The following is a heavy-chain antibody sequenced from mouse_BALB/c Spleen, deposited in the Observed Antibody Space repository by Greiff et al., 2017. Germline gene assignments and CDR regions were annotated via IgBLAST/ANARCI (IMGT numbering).Heavy chain of an antibody. CDR1: GFSLTSYG. J-gene: IGHJ4*01. CDR3: ARVIYYDYDYAMDY. D-gene: IGHD2-4*01. Sequence: QVQLKESGPGLVQPSQSLSITCTVSGFSLTSYGVHWVRQSPGKGLEWLGVIWSGGSTDYNAAFISRLSISKDNSKSQVFFKMNSLQANDTAIYYCARVIYYDYDYAMDYWGQGTSVTVSS. CDR2: IWSGGST. V-gene: IGHV2-2*02.